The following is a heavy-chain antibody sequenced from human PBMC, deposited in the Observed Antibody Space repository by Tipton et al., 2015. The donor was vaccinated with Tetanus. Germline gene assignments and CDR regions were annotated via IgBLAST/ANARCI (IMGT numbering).Heavy chain of an antibody. D-gene: IGHD1-7*01. V-gene: IGHV4-61*01. CDR2: IYYTGST. CDR3: ARRAGTSRFDY. Sequence: LRLSCTVSGGSVSSGTYYWSWIRQPPGKGLEWIGYIYYTGSTNYNPSLKSRVTISIDTSKNQLSLKLSSVTAADTAVYYCARRAGTSRFDYWGQGTLVTASS. CDR1: GGSVSSGTYY. J-gene: IGHJ4*02.